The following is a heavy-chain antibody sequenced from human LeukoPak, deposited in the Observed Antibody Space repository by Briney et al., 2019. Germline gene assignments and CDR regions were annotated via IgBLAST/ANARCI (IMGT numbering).Heavy chain of an antibody. J-gene: IGHJ4*02. V-gene: IGHV3-15*01. CDR2: IKSKTDGGTT. CDR1: GFTFNNYA. D-gene: IGHD3-10*01. CDR3: TTGAGRGY. Sequence: GGSLRLSCAASGFTFNNYALSWVRQAPGKGLEWVGRIKSKTDGGTTDYAAPVKGRFTITRDDSKNTLYLQMNSLKTEDTAVYYCTTGAGRGYWGQGTLVTVSS.